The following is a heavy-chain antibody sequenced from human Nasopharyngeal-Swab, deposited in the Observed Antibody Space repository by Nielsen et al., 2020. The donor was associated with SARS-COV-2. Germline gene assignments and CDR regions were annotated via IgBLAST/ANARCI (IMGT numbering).Heavy chain of an antibody. V-gene: IGHV4-31*03. D-gene: IGHD6-13*01. J-gene: IGHJ5*02. CDR3: ARDRTAAPGIWFDP. CDR2: IYYSGST. Sequence: SETLSLTCTVSGGSISSGGYYWSWIRQHPGKGLEWIGYIYYSGSTYYNPSLKSRVTISVDTSKNQFSLKLSSVTAADTAGYYCARDRTAAPGIWFDPWGQGTLVTVSS. CDR1: GGSISSGGYY.